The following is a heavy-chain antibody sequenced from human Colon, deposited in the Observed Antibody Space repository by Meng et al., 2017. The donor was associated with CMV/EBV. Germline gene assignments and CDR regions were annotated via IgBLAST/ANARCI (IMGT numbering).Heavy chain of an antibody. CDR2: ISVYHGDT. J-gene: IGHJ3*02. Sequence: ALGKVSCEAAGYRFTSYGIDWVRQAPGQGLEWMGWISVYHGDTAYAHKFQDRVTMTTDTSTGTAYMELRRLTSDDTADYYCARNYCSSVNCNLGDGLNMWGQGTRVTVSS. CDR3: ARNYCSSVNCNLGDGLNM. D-gene: IGHD2-2*01. V-gene: IGHV1-18*01. CDR1: GYRFTSYG.